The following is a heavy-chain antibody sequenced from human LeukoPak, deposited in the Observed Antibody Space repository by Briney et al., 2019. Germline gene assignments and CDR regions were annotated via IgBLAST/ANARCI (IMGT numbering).Heavy chain of an antibody. V-gene: IGHV1-3*03. J-gene: IGHJ4*02. Sequence: GASVKVSCKASGYTFTSYAMHWVRQAPGQRLGWMGWINAGNGNTKYSQEFQGRVTITRDTSASTAYMELSSLRSEDMAVYYCARSVAGPTQFDYWGQGTLVTVSS. CDR3: ARSVAGPTQFDY. CDR1: GYTFTSYA. CDR2: INAGNGNT. D-gene: IGHD6-19*01.